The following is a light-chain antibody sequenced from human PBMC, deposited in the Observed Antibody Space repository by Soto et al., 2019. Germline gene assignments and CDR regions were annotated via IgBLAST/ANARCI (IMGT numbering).Light chain of an antibody. CDR1: QSVTGNY. CDR2: GAS. V-gene: IGKV3-20*01. Sequence: VLTQSPGTLSVSPGERVTVTCGASQSVTGNYLAWYQQKPGQAPRLLIYGASYRATGIPDRFSGSGSGTDFSLTISRLEPEDFAVYCCQQYGSTPPTFGQETKVEMK. J-gene: IGKJ1*01. CDR3: QQYGSTPPT.